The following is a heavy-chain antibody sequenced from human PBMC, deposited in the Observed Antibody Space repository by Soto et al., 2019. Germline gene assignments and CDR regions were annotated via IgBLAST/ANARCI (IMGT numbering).Heavy chain of an antibody. J-gene: IGHJ4*02. Sequence: GGSLRLSCAASGFTFSSYGMHWVRQAPGKGLEWVAVISYDGSNKYYADSVKGRFTISRDNSKNKLYLQMNSLRAEDTAVYYCAPYYDILTGQYYFDYWGQGTLVTVSS. V-gene: IGHV3-30*03. CDR1: GFTFSSYG. D-gene: IGHD3-9*01. CDR2: ISYDGSNK. CDR3: APYYDILTGQYYFDY.